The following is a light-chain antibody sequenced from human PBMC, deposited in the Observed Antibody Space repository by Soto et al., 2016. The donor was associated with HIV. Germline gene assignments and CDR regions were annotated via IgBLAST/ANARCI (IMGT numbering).Light chain of an antibody. CDR3: QAWDDRTSAVV. J-gene: IGLJ2*01. CDR2: QDS. Sequence: SYDLTQPPSVSVSLGQTATITCTGDNLGGRYASWYQQKSGQSPQLILYQDSNRPSGIPERFSGSNSGNTATLTISGTQAMDEADYYCQAWDDRTSAVVFGGGTKVTVL. CDR1: NLGGRY. V-gene: IGLV3-1*01.